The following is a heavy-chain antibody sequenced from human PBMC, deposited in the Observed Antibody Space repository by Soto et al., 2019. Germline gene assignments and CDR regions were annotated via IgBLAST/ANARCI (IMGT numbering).Heavy chain of an antibody. CDR3: AIGPQTSDF. D-gene: IGHD2-2*01. J-gene: IGHJ4*02. CDR2: INTYNGQT. CDR1: GYTFTTYS. Sequence: QVQLVQSGGEVKKPGASVKVSCKTSGYTFTTYSITWVRQAPGQGLEWVGWINTYNGQTHYAQKFQGSLTVTADTSSGTVYMELRSRASDDPAVYYCAIGPQTSDFWGQGTLVTVSS. V-gene: IGHV1-18*04.